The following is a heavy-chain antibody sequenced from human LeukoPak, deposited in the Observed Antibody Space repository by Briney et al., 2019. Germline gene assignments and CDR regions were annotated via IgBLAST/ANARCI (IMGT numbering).Heavy chain of an antibody. J-gene: IGHJ6*02. CDR1: GYTFTSYA. CDR2: INTNTGNP. V-gene: IGHV7-4-1*01. Sequence: ASVKVSCKASGYTFTSYAMNWVRQAPGQGLEWMGWINTNTGNPTYAQGFTGRFVFSLDTSVSTAYLQIGSLKAEDTAVYYCARGYCSGGSCYPHYYYGMDVWGQGTTVTVSS. CDR3: ARGYCSGGSCYPHYYYGMDV. D-gene: IGHD2-15*01.